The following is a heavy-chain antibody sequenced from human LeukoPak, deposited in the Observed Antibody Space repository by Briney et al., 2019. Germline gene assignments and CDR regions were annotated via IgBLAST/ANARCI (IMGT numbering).Heavy chain of an antibody. CDR3: ARLATSAFDY. Sequence: SQTLSLTCAVSGGSISSGGYSWSWIRQPPGKGLEWIGSIYYSGSTYYNPSLKSRVTISVDTSKNQFSLKLSSVTAADTAVYYCARLATSAFDYWGQGTLVTFSS. J-gene: IGHJ4*02. V-gene: IGHV4-30-2*03. CDR2: IYYSGST. CDR1: GGSISSGGYS. D-gene: IGHD2-2*01.